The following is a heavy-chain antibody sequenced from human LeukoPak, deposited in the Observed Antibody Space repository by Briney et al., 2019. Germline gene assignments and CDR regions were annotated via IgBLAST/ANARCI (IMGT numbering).Heavy chain of an antibody. CDR3: VSGNDPDSTWENYRLDAFDI. Sequence: GGSLRLSCAASGYTFSHYSVNWVRQAPGKGLEWVSSISSASDYIYYADSVKGRFTISRDNTKSSLYLQMNSLRAEDTAVYYCVSGNDPDSTWENYRLDAFDIWGQGTTVIVSS. J-gene: IGHJ3*02. D-gene: IGHD3-16*02. CDR2: ISSASDYI. V-gene: IGHV3-21*01. CDR1: GYTFSHYS.